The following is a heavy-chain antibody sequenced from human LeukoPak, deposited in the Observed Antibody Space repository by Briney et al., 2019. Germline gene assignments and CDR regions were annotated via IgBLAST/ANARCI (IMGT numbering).Heavy chain of an antibody. V-gene: IGHV3-23*01. CDR3: AKDLCSSTSCYGDY. CDR2: ISGSGGTT. J-gene: IGHJ4*02. Sequence: GGSLRLSCAASGFTFSSYAMSWVRQAPGKGLEWVSGISGSGGTTYYADSVKGRFTISRDNSKNALYLQMNSLRAEDTALYYCAKDLCSSTSCYGDYWGQGTLVTVSS. D-gene: IGHD2-2*01. CDR1: GFTFSSYA.